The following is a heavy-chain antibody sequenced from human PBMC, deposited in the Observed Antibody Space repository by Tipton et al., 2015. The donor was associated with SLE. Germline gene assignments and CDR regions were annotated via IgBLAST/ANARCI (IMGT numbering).Heavy chain of an antibody. Sequence: LRLSCTVSGGSISGSNYFWGWIRQPPGKGLEWIGAVYYTGSTYYNPSLKSRVTILVDTSQNQFSLKLSSVTAADTAVYYCVICSPAGCAYSDYWGQGRLVTVSS. CDR1: GGSISGSNYF. V-gene: IGHV4-39*07. J-gene: IGHJ4*02. CDR2: VYYTGST. CDR3: VICSPAGCAYSDY. D-gene: IGHD2-15*01.